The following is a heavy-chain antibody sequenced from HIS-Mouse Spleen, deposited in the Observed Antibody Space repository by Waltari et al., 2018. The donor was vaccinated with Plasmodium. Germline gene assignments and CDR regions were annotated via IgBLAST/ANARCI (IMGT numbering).Heavy chain of an antibody. D-gene: IGHD7-27*01. J-gene: IGHJ4*02. CDR3: AKSSKGTGDLWDY. V-gene: IGHV3-23*01. CDR1: GFTFSSFA. CDR2: ISGSGGST. Sequence: VQLFASGGGLVQPVGPLRPSCAAAGFTFSSFALSRVRQAPGKGLEWVSAISGSGGSTYYADSVKGRFTISRDNSKNTLYLQMNSLRAEDTAVYYCAKSSKGTGDLWDYWGQGTLVTVSS.